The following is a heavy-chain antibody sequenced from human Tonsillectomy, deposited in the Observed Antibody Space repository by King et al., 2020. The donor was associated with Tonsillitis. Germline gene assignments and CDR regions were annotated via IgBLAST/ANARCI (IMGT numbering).Heavy chain of an antibody. V-gene: IGHV4-39*01. D-gene: IGHD1-26*01. CDR3: ARRIVGATTFFDY. Sequence: QLQESGPGLVKPSETLSLTCTVSGGSISSSSYYWGWIRQPPGKGLEWIGSIYYSGSTYYNPSLKSRVTISVDKSKNQFSLKLSSVTAADTAVYYCARRIVGATTFFDYWGQGTLVTVSS. J-gene: IGHJ4*02. CDR1: GGSISSSSYY. CDR2: IYYSGST.